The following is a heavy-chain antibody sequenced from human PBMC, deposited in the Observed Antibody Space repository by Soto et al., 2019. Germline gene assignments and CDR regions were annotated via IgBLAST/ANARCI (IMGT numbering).Heavy chain of an antibody. J-gene: IGHJ4*02. CDR3: ARHGGGYSSSWIDY. CDR2: IYDSGST. D-gene: IGHD6-13*01. V-gene: IGHV4-59*08. CDR1: GGSIRSYY. Sequence: QVQLQESGPGLVKPSETLSLTCSVSGGSIRSYYWSWIRQPPGKGLEGIGHIYDSGSTSYNPSLKSRATISVDTSKNQISLKLTSVTAADTAVYHCARHGGGYSSSWIDYWGQGTLVTVSS.